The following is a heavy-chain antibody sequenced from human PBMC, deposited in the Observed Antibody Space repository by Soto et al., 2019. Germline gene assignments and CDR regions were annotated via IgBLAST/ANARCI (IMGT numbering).Heavy chain of an antibody. CDR3: ARGRGTTMVRGVIITTNYYYGMDV. Sequence: SETLSLTCAVYGGSFSGYYWSWIRQPPGKGLEWIGEINHSGSTNYNPSLKSRVTISVDTSKNQFSLKLSSVTAADTAVYYCARGRGTTMVRGVIITTNYYYGMDVWGQGTTVTVSS. CDR2: INHSGST. D-gene: IGHD3-10*01. V-gene: IGHV4-34*01. J-gene: IGHJ6*02. CDR1: GGSFSGYY.